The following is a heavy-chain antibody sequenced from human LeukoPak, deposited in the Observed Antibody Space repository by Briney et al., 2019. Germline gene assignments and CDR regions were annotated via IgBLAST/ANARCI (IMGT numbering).Heavy chain of an antibody. CDR3: AREMDYYDSSGYWPY. CDR1: GYTFSDSY. V-gene: IGHV1-2*02. Sequence: ASVKVSCKASGYTFSDSYIHWVRQAPGQGLEWLGWINPNSGGTNYAQKFQGRVTMTRDTSISTAYMELGRLRSDDTAVYYCAREMDYYDSSGYWPYWGQGTLVTVSS. J-gene: IGHJ4*02. CDR2: INPNSGGT. D-gene: IGHD3-22*01.